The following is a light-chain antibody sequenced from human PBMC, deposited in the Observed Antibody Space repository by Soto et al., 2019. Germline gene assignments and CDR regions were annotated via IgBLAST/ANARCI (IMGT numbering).Light chain of an antibody. Sequence: SYELTQPPSVSVSPGQTARITCSGDALPKKYAYWYQQKSGQAPVLVIDEDSKRPSGIPERFSGSSSGTMATLTISGAQVEDEAAYYCYSTDSSGNHRVFGGGTQLTVL. J-gene: IGLJ2*01. CDR3: YSTDSSGNHRV. CDR1: ALPKKY. CDR2: EDS. V-gene: IGLV3-10*01.